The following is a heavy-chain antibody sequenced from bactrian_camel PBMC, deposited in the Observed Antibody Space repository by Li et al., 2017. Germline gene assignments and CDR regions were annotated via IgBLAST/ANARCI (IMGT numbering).Heavy chain of an antibody. V-gene: IGHV3S53*01. CDR1: EDIADAMFSTCT. CDR2: TDFDGAA. Sequence: HVQLVESGGGSVQAGGSLKLSCTAAEDIADAMFSTCTMGWYRQNVGEERSGKERELVSYTDFDGAAKYADSVKGRFTISRDNAKNTVYLQLNSLKTEDTAMYYCAKDWPKFGQLFAHTRGQGTQVTVS. CDR3: AKDWPKFGQLFAHT. J-gene: IGHJ4*01. D-gene: IGHD1*01.